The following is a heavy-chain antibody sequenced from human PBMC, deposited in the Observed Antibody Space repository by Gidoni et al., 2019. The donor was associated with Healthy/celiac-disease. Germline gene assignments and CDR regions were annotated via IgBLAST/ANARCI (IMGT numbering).Heavy chain of an antibody. CDR2: IIPILGTA. CDR1: GGPFSSYA. Sequence: QVQLVQSGAEVKKPGSSVKVSCKASGGPFSSYAISWVRQAPGQGLEWMGGIIPILGTANYAQKFQGRVTITADESTSTAYMELSSLRSEDTAVYYCASRTGYGDYLSWFDPWGQGTLVTVSS. V-gene: IGHV1-69*01. D-gene: IGHD4-17*01. CDR3: ASRTGYGDYLSWFDP. J-gene: IGHJ5*02.